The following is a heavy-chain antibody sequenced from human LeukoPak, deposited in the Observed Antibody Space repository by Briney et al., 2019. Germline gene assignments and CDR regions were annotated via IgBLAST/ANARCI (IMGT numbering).Heavy chain of an antibody. CDR1: GFPSSYIG. D-gene: IGHD2-2*01. CDR2: IRYDGSNE. J-gene: IGHJ4*02. CDR3: AKIEGKYQLANIPDS. Sequence: GGSLRLPCVASGFPSSYIGIPWVGKAPGKGLEWVAFIRYDGSNEYYAECVKGRLTISRDTSKNTLYLKMNSLRVQDTPAYYCAKIEGKYQLANIPDSWGQGTLVTVSS. V-gene: IGHV3-30*02.